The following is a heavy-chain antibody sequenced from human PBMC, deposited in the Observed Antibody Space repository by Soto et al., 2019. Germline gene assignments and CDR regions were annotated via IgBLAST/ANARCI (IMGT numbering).Heavy chain of an antibody. CDR2: ISYDGSNK. CDR1: GFTFSSYG. D-gene: IGHD6-25*01. CDR3: AKDYGSGCDWLRVGDASDI. J-gene: IGHJ3*02. Sequence: QVQLVESGGGVVQPGRSLRLSCAPSGFTFSSYGMHWVRKAPGKGLEWVAVISYDGSNKYYAAPVKGRFTISRDTSKNTLYLQMNSLRPEDTAVYYCAKDYGSGCDWLRVGDASDIWGQGTMVTVSS. V-gene: IGHV3-30*18.